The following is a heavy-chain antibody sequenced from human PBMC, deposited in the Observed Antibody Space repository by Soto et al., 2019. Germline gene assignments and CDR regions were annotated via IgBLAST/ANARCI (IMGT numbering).Heavy chain of an antibody. CDR1: GYTFTGYY. D-gene: IGHD3-22*01. Sequence: ASVQVSCKASGYTFTGYYMHWVRQAPGQGLEWMGWINPNSGGTNYAQKFQGWVTMTRDTSISTAYMELSRLRSDDTALYYCARGLYYDSSGYPPDAFDIWGQGTMVTVSS. V-gene: IGHV1-2*04. J-gene: IGHJ3*02. CDR3: ARGLYYDSSGYPPDAFDI. CDR2: INPNSGGT.